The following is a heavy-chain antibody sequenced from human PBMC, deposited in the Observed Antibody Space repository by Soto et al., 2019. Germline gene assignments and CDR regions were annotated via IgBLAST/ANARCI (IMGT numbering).Heavy chain of an antibody. CDR1: SASISSSSYT. V-gene: IGHV4-39*01. D-gene: IGHD2-2*01. Sequence: TSETLSLTCTVSSASISSSSYTWGWIRQPPGKGLEWIGSIYDSGRTYYNPSLNSRVTVSVDTSKNQFSLKVTSVTAADTAVYYCARLHGYCIGSSCHGHYAMDVWGQGTTVTVSS. CDR2: IYDSGRT. CDR3: ARLHGYCIGSSCHGHYAMDV. J-gene: IGHJ6*02.